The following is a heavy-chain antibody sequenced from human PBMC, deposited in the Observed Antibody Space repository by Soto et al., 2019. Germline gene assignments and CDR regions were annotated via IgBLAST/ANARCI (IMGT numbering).Heavy chain of an antibody. Sequence: PGGSLRLSCAASGFTFSSYAMSWVRQAPGKGLEWVSAISGSGGSTYYADSVKGRFTISRDNSKNTLYLQMNSLRAKDTAVYFFSTRFFSGGSCYSYYYYYMDVWGKGTTVTVSS. V-gene: IGHV3-23*01. CDR2: ISGSGGST. D-gene: IGHD2-15*01. CDR1: GFTFSSYA. J-gene: IGHJ6*03. CDR3: STRFFSGGSCYSYYYYYMDV.